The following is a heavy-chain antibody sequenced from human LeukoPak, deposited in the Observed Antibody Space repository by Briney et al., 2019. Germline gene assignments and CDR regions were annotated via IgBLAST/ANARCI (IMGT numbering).Heavy chain of an antibody. CDR3: ARDRGPSSGWGWFDP. Sequence: GGSLRLSCAASGFTVSSNYMSWVRQAPGKGLEWVSVIYSGGSTYYADSVKGRFTISRDNSKNTLYLQMNSLRAEDTAVYYCARDRGPSSGWGWFDPWGQGTLVTVSS. V-gene: IGHV3-53*01. CDR2: IYSGGST. CDR1: GFTVSSNY. D-gene: IGHD6-19*01. J-gene: IGHJ5*02.